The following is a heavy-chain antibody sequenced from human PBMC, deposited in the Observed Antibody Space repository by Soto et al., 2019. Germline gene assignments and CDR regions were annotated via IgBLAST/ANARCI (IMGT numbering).Heavy chain of an antibody. CDR3: ARGFYDFWSGHPKRLDY. D-gene: IGHD3-3*01. CDR2: IRSKANTYAT. J-gene: IGHJ4*02. Sequence: EVRLVESGGGLVQPGGSLKLSCAASGFTFSGSAMHWVRQASGKGLEWVGRIRSKANTYATAYAMSVKGRFTISRDDSRNTAYLQMNSLKTEDTAVYYCARGFYDFWSGHPKRLDYWGQGTVVTVSS. CDR1: GFTFSGSA. V-gene: IGHV3-73*02.